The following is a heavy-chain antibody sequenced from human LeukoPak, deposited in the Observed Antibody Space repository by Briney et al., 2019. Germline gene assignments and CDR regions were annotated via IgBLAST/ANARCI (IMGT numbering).Heavy chain of an antibody. D-gene: IGHD3-10*01. CDR1: GFTFSNYW. J-gene: IGHJ4*02. CDR2: IKEDGSEE. Sequence: GGSLRLSCVGSGFTFSNYWMTWVRQAPGRGLEWVANIKEDGSEEYYVDSVRGRFTISRDNAKNSLYLQMNSLRGEDTAIYYCARDLMFRGVYFDYWGQRISVTVSS. CDR3: ARDLMFRGVYFDY. V-gene: IGHV3-7*01.